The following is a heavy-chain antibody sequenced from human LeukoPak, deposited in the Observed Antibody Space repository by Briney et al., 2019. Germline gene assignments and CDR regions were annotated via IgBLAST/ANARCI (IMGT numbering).Heavy chain of an antibody. CDR1: GGSISSYY. CDR2: IYYSGST. CDR3: ARGGHYDSSGHALDY. J-gene: IGHJ4*02. D-gene: IGHD3-22*01. Sequence: PSETLSLTCTVSGGSISSYYWSWIRQPPGKGLEWIGYIYYSGSTNYNPSLKSRVTISVDTSKNQFSLKLSSVTAADTAVYYCARGGHYDSSGHALDYWGQGTLVTVSS. V-gene: IGHV4-59*12.